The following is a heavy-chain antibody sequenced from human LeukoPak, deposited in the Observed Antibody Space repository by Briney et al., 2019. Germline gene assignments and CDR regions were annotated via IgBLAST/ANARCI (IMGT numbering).Heavy chain of an antibody. CDR2: ISYDGSNK. J-gene: IGHJ4*02. V-gene: IGHV3-30-3*01. Sequence: GRSLRLSCAASGFTFSSYAMHWVRQAPGKGLEWVAVISYDGSNKYYADSVKGRFTISRDNSKNTLYLQMNSLRAEDTAVYYCARDRLYYCSGSPSYWGQGTLVTVSS. CDR1: GFTFSSYA. CDR3: ARDRLYYCSGSPSY. D-gene: IGHD3-10*01.